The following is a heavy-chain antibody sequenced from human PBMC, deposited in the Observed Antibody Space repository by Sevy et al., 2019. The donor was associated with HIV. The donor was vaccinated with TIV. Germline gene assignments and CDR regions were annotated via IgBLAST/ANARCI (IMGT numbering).Heavy chain of an antibody. V-gene: IGHV3-7*03. CDR1: GFTFSSYW. Sequence: GESLKISCAASGFTFSSYWMSWVRQDPGKGLEWVANIKQDGSEKYYVDSVKGRFTISRDNAKNSLYLQMNSLRAEDTAVYYCARDLTGTFDYWGQGTLVTVSS. CDR2: IKQDGSEK. D-gene: IGHD7-27*01. J-gene: IGHJ4*02. CDR3: ARDLTGTFDY.